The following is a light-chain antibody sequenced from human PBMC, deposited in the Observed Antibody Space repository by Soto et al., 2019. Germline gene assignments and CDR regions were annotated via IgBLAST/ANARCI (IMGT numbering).Light chain of an antibody. CDR1: SSDVGGYNY. Sequence: QSALTQPASVSGSLGQSITISCTGNSSDVGGYNYVSWYQQHPGKDPKVVIFEVTKRPSGVSSRFSGSKSGNTASLTVPGLQAEDEGDYYCSSYTSSSTVLFGGGTKVTVL. J-gene: IGLJ2*01. V-gene: IGLV2-14*01. CDR3: SSYTSSSTVL. CDR2: EVT.